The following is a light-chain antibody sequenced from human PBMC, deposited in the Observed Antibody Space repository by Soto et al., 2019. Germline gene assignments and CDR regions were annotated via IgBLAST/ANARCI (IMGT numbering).Light chain of an antibody. J-gene: IGKJ4*01. Sequence: EIVMTQSPATLSVSAGERATLSCRASQSVSNNLAWYQQKPGQAPRLLIYFASTRATGIPARFSGSGSETEFTLTISRLQSEDFAVYYCQHYNKWPLTFGGGTKVETK. CDR1: QSVSNN. CDR3: QHYNKWPLT. CDR2: FAS. V-gene: IGKV3-15*01.